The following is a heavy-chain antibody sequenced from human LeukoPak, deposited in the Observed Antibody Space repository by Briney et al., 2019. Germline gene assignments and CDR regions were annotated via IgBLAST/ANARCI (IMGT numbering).Heavy chain of an antibody. J-gene: IGHJ4*02. Sequence: GGSLRLSCAASGFTFSSYGMHWVRQAPGKGLEWVAVITYDGSNKYYADSVKGRFTISRDNSKNTLYLQMNSLRDEDTAVYYGAKDHGGGGGGRFDYWGQGTLVTVSS. V-gene: IGHV3-30*18. D-gene: IGHD3-16*01. CDR3: AKDHGGGGGGRFDY. CDR1: GFTFSSYG. CDR2: ITYDGSNK.